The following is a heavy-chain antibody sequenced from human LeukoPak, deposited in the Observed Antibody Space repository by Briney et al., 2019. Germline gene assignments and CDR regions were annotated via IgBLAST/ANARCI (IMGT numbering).Heavy chain of an antibody. D-gene: IGHD4-17*01. CDR1: RYTFNSYA. CDR2: INAGNGNT. V-gene: IGHV1-3*01. J-gene: IGHJ4*02. Sequence: GASVKVSCKASRYTFNSYAMHWVRQAPGQRLEWMGWINAGNGNTKYSQKFQGRVTITGDTSASTAYMELSSLRSEDTAVYYCARDDLRGEGMSYWGQGTLVTVSS. CDR3: ARDDLRGEGMSY.